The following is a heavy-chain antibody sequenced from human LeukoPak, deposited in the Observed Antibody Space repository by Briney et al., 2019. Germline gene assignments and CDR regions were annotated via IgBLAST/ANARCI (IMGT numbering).Heavy chain of an antibody. J-gene: IGHJ4*02. D-gene: IGHD3-10*01. CDR3: ASSGSGSYYNFDY. CDR2: INHSGTT. V-gene: IGHV4-34*01. CDR1: GGSFSGYY. Sequence: PSETLSLTCAVYGGSFSGYYWSWLRQAPGKGLEWIGEINHSGTTNYNPSLKSRVTISLDTSKNQFSLKLSSVTAADTAVYYCASSGSGSYYNFDYWGQGTLVTVSS.